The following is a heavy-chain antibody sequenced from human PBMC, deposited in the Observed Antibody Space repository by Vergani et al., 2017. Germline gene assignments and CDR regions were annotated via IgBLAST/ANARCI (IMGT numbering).Heavy chain of an antibody. Sequence: QVQLQQWGAGLLKPSETLSLTCAVYGGSFSGYYWSWIRQPPGKGLEWIGEINHSGSTNYNPSLKSRFTITVDTSKNQFSLKLSSVTAADTAVYYCARIRIYSSFSGWFDPWGQGTLVTVSS. CDR2: INHSGST. V-gene: IGHV4-34*01. D-gene: IGHD6-6*01. CDR3: ARIRIYSSFSGWFDP. CDR1: GGSFSGYY. J-gene: IGHJ5*02.